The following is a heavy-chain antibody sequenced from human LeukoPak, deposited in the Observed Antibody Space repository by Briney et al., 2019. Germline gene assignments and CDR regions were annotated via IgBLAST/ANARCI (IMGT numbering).Heavy chain of an antibody. CDR3: ARATTYDILTGYSDY. CDR1: GFTFSSYA. D-gene: IGHD3-9*01. Sequence: GGSLRLSCAASGFTFSSYAMSWVRQPPGKGLEWVSAISGSGGSTYYADSVKGRFTISRDNAKKSLFLQMNSLRAEDTAVYYCARATTYDILTGYSDYWGQGTLVTVSS. CDR2: ISGSGGST. V-gene: IGHV3-23*01. J-gene: IGHJ4*02.